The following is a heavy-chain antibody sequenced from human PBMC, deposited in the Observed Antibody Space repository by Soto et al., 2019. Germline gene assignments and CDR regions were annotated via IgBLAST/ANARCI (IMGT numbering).Heavy chain of an antibody. CDR2: IWYEGNNK. D-gene: IGHD4-17*01. Sequence: GGSLRLSCAPSGFTFSSYGMHWARQAPGKGLEWEAVIWYEGNNKVYAGSVKGRFTLSRDKSKNTLYLQMNSLRAEDSAVYYCARDLSGDYGALDTWGQGTMVTVSS. CDR1: GFTFSSYG. CDR3: ARDLSGDYGALDT. V-gene: IGHV3-33*01. J-gene: IGHJ3*02.